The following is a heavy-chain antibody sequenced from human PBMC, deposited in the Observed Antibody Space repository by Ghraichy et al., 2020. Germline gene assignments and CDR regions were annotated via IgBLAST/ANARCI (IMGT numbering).Heavy chain of an antibody. Sequence: GGSLRLSCAASGFTFSSYGMHWVRQAPGKGLEWVAVIWYDGSNKYYADSVKGRFTISRDNSKNTLYLQMNSLRAEDTAVYYCARDRGLRWEYYFDYWGQETLVTVSS. CDR1: GFTFSSYG. J-gene: IGHJ4*02. D-gene: IGHD1-26*01. CDR2: IWYDGSNK. CDR3: ARDRGLRWEYYFDY. V-gene: IGHV3-33*01.